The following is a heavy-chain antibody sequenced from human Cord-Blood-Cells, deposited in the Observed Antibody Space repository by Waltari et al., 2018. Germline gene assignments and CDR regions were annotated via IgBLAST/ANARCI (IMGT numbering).Heavy chain of an antibody. CDR1: GYSISSGYY. J-gene: IGHJ6*02. CDR2: TYHSGST. D-gene: IGHD6-13*01. V-gene: IGHV4-38-2*02. CDR3: ARDQFTYSSSWYGNGMDV. Sequence: QVQLQESGPGLVKPSETLSLTCAVSGYSISSGYYWGWIRQPPGKGLEWIGSTYHSGSTYYNPSLKSRVTISVDTSKNQFSLKLSSVTAADTAVYYCARDQFTYSSSWYGNGMDVWGQGTTVTVSS.